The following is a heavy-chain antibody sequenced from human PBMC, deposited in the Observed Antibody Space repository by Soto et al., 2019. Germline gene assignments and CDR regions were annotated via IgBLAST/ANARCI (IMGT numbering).Heavy chain of an antibody. D-gene: IGHD6-6*01. V-gene: IGHV1-2*04. CDR3: ARDRGSSSYYFDY. J-gene: IGHJ4*02. CDR2: INPNSGGT. CDR1: GYTFTGYY. Sequence: GASVKVSCKASGYTFTGYYMHWVRQAPGQGLEWMGWINPNSGGTNYAQKFQGWVTMTRDTSISTAYMELSRLRSDDTAVYYCARDRGSSSYYFDYWGQGTLVTVSS.